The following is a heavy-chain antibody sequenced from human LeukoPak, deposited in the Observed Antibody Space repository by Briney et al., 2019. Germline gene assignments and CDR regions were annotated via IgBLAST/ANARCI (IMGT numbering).Heavy chain of an antibody. CDR1: GYTFTGYY. Sequence: ASVKVSCKASGYTFTGYYMHWVRQAPGQGLEWMGWINPNSGGTHYAQKFQGRVTMTSDTSISTAYMELSRLRSDDTAVYYCARDAESRGSNFDYWGQGTLVTVSS. CDR3: ARDAESRGSNFDY. CDR2: INPNSGGT. J-gene: IGHJ4*02. V-gene: IGHV1-2*02. D-gene: IGHD3-10*01.